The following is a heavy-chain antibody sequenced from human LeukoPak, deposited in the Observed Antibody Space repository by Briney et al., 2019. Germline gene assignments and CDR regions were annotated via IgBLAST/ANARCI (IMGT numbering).Heavy chain of an antibody. V-gene: IGHV1-58*02. Sequence: PGTSVQVSCKASGFTFTGSAMQWVRQARGQRLEWIGWIVVGSGNTNYAQKFQERVTITRDMSTSTAYMELSSLRSEDTAVYYCAARDGSGSPTTDAFDIWGQGTMVTVSS. J-gene: IGHJ3*02. CDR3: AARDGSGSPTTDAFDI. D-gene: IGHD1-26*01. CDR1: GFTFTGSA. CDR2: IVVGSGNT.